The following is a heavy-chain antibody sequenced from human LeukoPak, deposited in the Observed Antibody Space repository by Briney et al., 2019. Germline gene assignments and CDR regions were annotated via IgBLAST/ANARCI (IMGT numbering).Heavy chain of an antibody. CDR3: ARDTSNYGDYGFDL. CDR2: IYYSGST. Sequence: SETLSLTCTVSGGSISSGDYYWSWIRQPPGKGLEWIGYIYYSGSTYYNPSLKSRVTISVDTSKNQFSLKLSSVTAADTAVYYCARDTSNYGDYGFDLWGRGTLVTVSS. J-gene: IGHJ2*01. CDR1: GGSISSGDYY. V-gene: IGHV4-30-4*02. D-gene: IGHD4-17*01.